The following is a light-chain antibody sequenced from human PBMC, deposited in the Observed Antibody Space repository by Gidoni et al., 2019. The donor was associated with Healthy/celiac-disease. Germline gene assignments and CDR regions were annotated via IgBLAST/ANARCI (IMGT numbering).Light chain of an antibody. CDR1: QSVSSSY. CDR2: GAS. J-gene: IGKJ2*01. Sequence: EFVLTQSPGTLSLSPGERATPSCTASQSVSSSYLAWYQQKPGQAPRLLIYGASSRATGIPDRFSGSGSGTDFTLTISRLEPEDFAVYYCQQYGSSPNTFXQXTKLEIK. CDR3: QQYGSSPNT. V-gene: IGKV3-20*01.